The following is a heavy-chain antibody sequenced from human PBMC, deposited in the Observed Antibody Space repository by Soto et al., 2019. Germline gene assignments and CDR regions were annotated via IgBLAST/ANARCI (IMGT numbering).Heavy chain of an antibody. CDR1: GFSFSTYW. D-gene: IGHD3-16*01. Sequence: GGSLRLSCVASGFSFSTYWMSWVRQVPGTGLEWVANIKADGSETHYVDSVRGRFTISRDNAKTSLYLQVNSLRAEDTAVYYCAKGGHIDFCGQGTLVTVSS. CDR2: IKADGSET. J-gene: IGHJ4*02. V-gene: IGHV3-7*03. CDR3: AKGGHIDF.